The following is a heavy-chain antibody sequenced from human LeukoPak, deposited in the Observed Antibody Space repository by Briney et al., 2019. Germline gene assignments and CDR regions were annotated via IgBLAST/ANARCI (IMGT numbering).Heavy chain of an antibody. CDR3: ARSGAAVAGFDY. D-gene: IGHD6-19*01. J-gene: IGHJ4*02. CDR2: ISYDGSNK. Sequence: GGSLRLSCAASGFTFSTYHMHWVRQAPGKGLERVALISYDGSNKYYADSVKGRFTISRDNSKNTVYLQMNSLRPEDTAVYYCARSGAAVAGFDYWGQGTLVTVSS. V-gene: IGHV3-30-3*01. CDR1: GFTFSTYH.